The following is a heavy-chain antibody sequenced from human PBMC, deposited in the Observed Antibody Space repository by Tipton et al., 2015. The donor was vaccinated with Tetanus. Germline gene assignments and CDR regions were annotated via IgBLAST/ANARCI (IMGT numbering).Heavy chain of an antibody. CDR3: ARDGSGFGGSYDH. CDR2: IYHSGNT. CDR1: GGSISSTNW. V-gene: IGHV4-4*02. J-gene: IGHJ4*02. D-gene: IGHD1-26*01. Sequence: TLSLTCAVSGGSISSTNWWSWVRQPPGKGLEWIGEIYHSGNTNYNPSLKSRVSISVDTSMNSFSLNLSPVTAADTAVYYCARDGSGFGGSYDHWGQGTLVTVSS.